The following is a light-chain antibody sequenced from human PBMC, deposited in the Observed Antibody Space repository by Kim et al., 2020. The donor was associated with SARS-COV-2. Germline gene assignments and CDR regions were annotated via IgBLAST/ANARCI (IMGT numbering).Light chain of an antibody. CDR1: SSDVGGYNY. V-gene: IGLV2-14*03. Sequence: QSALTQPASVSGSPGQSITISCTGTSSDVGGYNYVSWYQQHPGKAPKLMIYDVSNRPSGVSNRFSGSKSGNTASQTISGLQAEDEADYYCSSYTSSSTPVVFGGGTQLTV. CDR2: DVS. CDR3: SSYTSSSTPVV. J-gene: IGLJ2*01.